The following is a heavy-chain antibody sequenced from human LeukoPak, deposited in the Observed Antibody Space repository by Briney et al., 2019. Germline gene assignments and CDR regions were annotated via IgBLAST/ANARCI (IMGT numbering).Heavy chain of an antibody. CDR3: ARGTVWLYPRIHID. D-gene: IGHD3-9*01. V-gene: IGHV3-23*01. CDR2: ISGGGGTT. J-gene: IGHJ4*02. Sequence: PGGSLRLSCATSGFNFSNYAMTWVRQAPGKGLEWVSSISGGGGTTYYGDSVKGRVTVSRDSSKNTLHLQMNSLRLEDTAVYYCARGTVWLYPRIHIDWGQGVLVTVSS. CDR1: GFNFSNYA.